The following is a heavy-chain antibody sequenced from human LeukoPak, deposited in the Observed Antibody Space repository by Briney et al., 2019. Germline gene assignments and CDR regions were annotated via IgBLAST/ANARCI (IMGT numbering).Heavy chain of an antibody. D-gene: IGHD3-16*02. CDR1: GFTFSSYW. V-gene: IGHV3-7*03. CDR2: IKQDGSEK. J-gene: IGHJ4*02. CDR3: ARDGLYDYVWGSYRPIDY. Sequence: PGGSLRLSCAASGFTFSSYWMSWVRQAPGKGLEWVANIKQDGSEKYYVDSVKGRFTISRDNAKNSLYLQMNSLRAEDTDVYYCARDGLYDYVWGSYRPIDYWGQGTLVTVSS.